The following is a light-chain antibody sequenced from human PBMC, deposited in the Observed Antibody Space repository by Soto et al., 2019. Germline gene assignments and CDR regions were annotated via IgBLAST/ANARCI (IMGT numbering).Light chain of an antibody. CDR2: EVS. V-gene: IGLV2-23*02. J-gene: IGLJ1*01. CDR3: CSYAGSSTDV. Sequence: QSALTHPASLSGSPGQSITISCTGTSSDVGSYNLVSWYQQHPGKAPKLMIYEVSKRPSGVSNRFSGSKSGNTASLTISGLQAEDEADYYCCSYAGSSTDVFGTGTKVTVL. CDR1: SSDVGSYNL.